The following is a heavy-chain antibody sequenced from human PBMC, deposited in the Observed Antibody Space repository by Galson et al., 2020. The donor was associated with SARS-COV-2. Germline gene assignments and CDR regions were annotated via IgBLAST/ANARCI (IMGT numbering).Heavy chain of an antibody. CDR3: AREVSRYYYDSSGYYYYYFDY. J-gene: IGHJ4*02. D-gene: IGHD3-22*01. Sequence: SETLSLTCTVSGGSISSGSYYWSWIRQPAGKGLEWIGRIYTSGSTNYNPSLQSRVTISVDTSKNQFSLKLSSVTAADTAVYYCAREVSRYYYDSSGYYYYYFDYWGQGTLVTVSS. V-gene: IGHV4-61*02. CDR2: IYTSGST. CDR1: GGSISSGSYY.